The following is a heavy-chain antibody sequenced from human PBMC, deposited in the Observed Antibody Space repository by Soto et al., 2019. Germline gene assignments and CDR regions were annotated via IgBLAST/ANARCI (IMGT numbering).Heavy chain of an antibody. J-gene: IGHJ3*02. D-gene: IGHD3-22*01. CDR1: GASISSSY. CDR2: VHYSGNT. Sequence: QVQLQESGPGLVKPSETLSLTCTVSGASISSSYWSWIRQSAGKGLEWIGYVHYSGNTNYNPSLKSRVTISVDTSNNQFSLKMRSVTAADTAVYYCVRGYYDSRGQSNTFEIWGQGTLVTVSS. CDR3: VRGYYDSRGQSNTFEI. V-gene: IGHV4-59*01.